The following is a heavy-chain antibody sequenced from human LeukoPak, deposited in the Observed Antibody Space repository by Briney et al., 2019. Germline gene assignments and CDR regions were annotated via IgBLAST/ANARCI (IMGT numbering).Heavy chain of an antibody. CDR3: ARDGCSGSSCLSNWFDP. J-gene: IGHJ5*02. CDR1: GGSVNSGDYY. V-gene: IGHV4-31*03. D-gene: IGHD2-15*01. CDR2: IHYSGST. Sequence: SETLSLTCTVSGGSVNSGDYYWSWIRQLPGKGLEWIAYIHYSGSTYSNPSLKSRLTVSVDTSKNQLSLKLSSVTAADTDMYFCARDGCSGSSCLSNWFDPWGQGTLVTVSS.